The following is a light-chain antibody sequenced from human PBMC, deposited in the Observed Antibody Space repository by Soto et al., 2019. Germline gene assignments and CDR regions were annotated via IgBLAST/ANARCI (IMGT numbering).Light chain of an antibody. Sequence: DIQMTQSPSSLSASVGDRVTITCRASQDIRNYLAWFQQKPGKAPKCLIYAASNLQSGVPSKFSGSGSGTDFTLTISSLQTEDFATYYFQQYNSYPLTFGPGTKVDLK. CDR2: AAS. CDR3: QQYNSYPLT. CDR1: QDIRNY. J-gene: IGKJ3*01. V-gene: IGKV1-16*02.